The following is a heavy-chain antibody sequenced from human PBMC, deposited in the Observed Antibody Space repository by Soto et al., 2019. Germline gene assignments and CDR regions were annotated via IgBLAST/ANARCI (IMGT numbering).Heavy chain of an antibody. Sequence: GGSLRLSCAASGFTFSSYSMNWVRQAPGKGLEWVSSISSSSSYIYYADSVKGRFTISRDNAKNSLYLQMNSLRAEDTAVYYCASYSLSETYYDFWSGTFVYWGQGT. CDR1: GFTFSSYS. CDR3: ASYSLSETYYDFWSGTFVY. J-gene: IGHJ4*02. V-gene: IGHV3-21*01. CDR2: ISSSSSYI. D-gene: IGHD3-3*01.